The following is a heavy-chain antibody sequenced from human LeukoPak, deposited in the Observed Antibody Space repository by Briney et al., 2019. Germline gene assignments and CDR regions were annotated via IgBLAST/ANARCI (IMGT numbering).Heavy chain of an antibody. CDR2: IDPSDSYT. CDR3: ARLDYYDSSGYYPDY. J-gene: IGHJ4*02. CDR1: GYSFTSYW. V-gene: IGHV5-10-1*01. Sequence: GESLQIYCKSSGYSFTSYWISWVRQTPAQRLEWMGRIDPSDSYTNYSPSFQGHVTISADKSISTAYLQWSSLKASDTAMYYCARLDYYDSSGYYPDYWGQGTLVTVSS. D-gene: IGHD3-22*01.